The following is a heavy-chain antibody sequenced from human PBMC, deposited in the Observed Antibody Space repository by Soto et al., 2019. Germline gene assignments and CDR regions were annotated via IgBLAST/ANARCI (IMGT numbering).Heavy chain of an antibody. CDR1: GYTLTGDG. CDR3: ARGYDYIWGSYRPFDY. CDR2: ISAYNGNT. J-gene: IGHJ4*02. D-gene: IGHD3-16*02. V-gene: IGHV1-18*01. Sequence: ASVKGSCKGSGYTLTGDGVGWVRQAPGQGLEWMGWISAYNGNTNYAQKLQGRVTMTTDTSTSTAYMELRSLRSDDTAVYYCARGYDYIWGSYRPFDYWGQGTLVTVSS.